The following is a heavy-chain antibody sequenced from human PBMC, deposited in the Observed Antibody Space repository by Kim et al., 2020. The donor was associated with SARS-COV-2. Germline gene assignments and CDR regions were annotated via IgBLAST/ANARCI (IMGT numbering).Heavy chain of an antibody. V-gene: IGHV4-39*01. CDR2: LNYSGNT. CDR3: ARLVSENSAVEY. J-gene: IGHJ4*02. CDR1: GGSISRSSNY. Sequence: SETLSLTCTVSGGSISRSSNYWGWIRQPPGKGLEWIGSLNYSGNTYYNPSLKSRVTISVDTSKNQFSLKMRSVTAADTAVYYCARLVSENSAVEYWGQGTLVTVSS.